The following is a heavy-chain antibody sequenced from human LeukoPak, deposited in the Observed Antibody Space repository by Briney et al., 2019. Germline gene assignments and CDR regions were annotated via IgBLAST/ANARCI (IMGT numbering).Heavy chain of an antibody. CDR2: IKQEGSEK. CDR3: ARAPATLYGSGSYYTDY. D-gene: IGHD3-10*01. CDR1: GFTFSSYW. Sequence: GGSLRLSCAASGFTFSSYWMSWVRQAPGKGLEWVANIKQEGSEKYYVDSVKGRFTISRDNAKNSLYLQMNSLRAEDTAVYYCARAPATLYGSGSYYTDYWGQGTLVTVSS. J-gene: IGHJ4*02. V-gene: IGHV3-7*03.